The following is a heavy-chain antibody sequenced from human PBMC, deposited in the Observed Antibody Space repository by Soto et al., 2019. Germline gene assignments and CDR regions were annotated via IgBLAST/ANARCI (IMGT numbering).Heavy chain of an antibody. Sequence: PGGSLRLSCAASGFTFSSYGMHWVRQAPGKGLQWVAVISYDGSNKLYADSVKGRFTVSRDNSKNTLYLQMNSLRAEDTAVYYCAKDRYQTHSGLDVWGQGTTVTVSS. V-gene: IGHV3-30*18. J-gene: IGHJ6*02. CDR1: GFTFSSYG. CDR2: ISYDGSNK. CDR3: AKDRYQTHSGLDV. D-gene: IGHD2-2*01.